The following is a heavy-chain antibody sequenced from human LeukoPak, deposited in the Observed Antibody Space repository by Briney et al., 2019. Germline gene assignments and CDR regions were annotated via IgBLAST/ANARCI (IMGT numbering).Heavy chain of an antibody. CDR2: ISSYNGNT. CDR1: GYTFTSYG. CDR3: ARNIYSYGYWGAFDY. J-gene: IGHJ4*02. V-gene: IGHV1-18*01. D-gene: IGHD5-18*01. Sequence: GSVKVSCKASGYTFTSYGISWVRQAPGQGLEWMGWISSYNGNTNYAQKLQGRVTMTTDTSTSTAYMELRSLRSDDTAVYYCARNIYSYGYWGAFDYWGQGTLVTVSS.